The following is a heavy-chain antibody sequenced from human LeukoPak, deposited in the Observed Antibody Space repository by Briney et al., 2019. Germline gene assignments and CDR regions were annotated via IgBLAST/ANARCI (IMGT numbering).Heavy chain of an antibody. CDR1: GFTFSDYT. CDR3: VRDQSGLFDS. Sequence: GGSLRLSCAASGFTFSDYTMSWVRQAPGKGLEWLSAISSTGGSKYYADSVNGRFTLSRDNSKNTVDLQMNSLRAEDTAVYYCVRDQSGLFDSWGQGTLVTVSS. V-gene: IGHV3-23*01. CDR2: ISSTGGSK. J-gene: IGHJ4*02. D-gene: IGHD1-14*01.